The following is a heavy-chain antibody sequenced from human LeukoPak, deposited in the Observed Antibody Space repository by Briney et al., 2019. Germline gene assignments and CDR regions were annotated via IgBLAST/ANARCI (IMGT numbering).Heavy chain of an antibody. J-gene: IGHJ6*02. V-gene: IGHV3-73*01. CDR3: TRLRAAGSGSYYYYGLDA. CDR2: IRSKADNYAT. Sequence: GESLHLSCAASGFTFSGSAIHWVRQASGKGLEWVGRIRSKADNYATSYAASVTGRFTISRDDSKNTAYLQMNSLQTEDTAVYYCTRLRAAGSGSYYYYGLDAWGQGTTVTVSS. CDR1: GFTFSGSA. D-gene: IGHD6-13*01.